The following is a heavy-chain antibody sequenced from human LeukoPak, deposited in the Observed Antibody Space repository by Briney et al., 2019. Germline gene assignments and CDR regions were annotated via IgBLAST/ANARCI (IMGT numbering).Heavy chain of an antibody. D-gene: IGHD6-13*01. CDR2: ISGSGGST. Sequence: GGSLRLSCAASGFSFSTDWMSWVRQAPGKGLEWVSAISGSGGSTYYADSVKGRFTISRDNSKNTLYLQMNSLRAEDTAVYYCAKDRIAAADPSDYWGQGTLVTVSS. J-gene: IGHJ4*02. V-gene: IGHV3-23*01. CDR1: GFSFSTDW. CDR3: AKDRIAAADPSDY.